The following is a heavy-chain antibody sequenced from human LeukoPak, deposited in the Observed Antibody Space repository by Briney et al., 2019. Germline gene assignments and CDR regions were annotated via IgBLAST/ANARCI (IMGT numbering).Heavy chain of an antibody. CDR1: GFTFNNYA. D-gene: IGHD5-18*01. CDR2: IYSGGST. Sequence: PGGSLRLSCAASGFTFNNYAMSWVRQAPGKGLEWVSVIYSGGSTYYADSVKGRFTISRDNSKNTLYLQMNSLRAEDTAVYYCARVGGYSYGLIDYWGQGTLVTVSS. CDR3: ARVGGYSYGLIDY. V-gene: IGHV3-53*01. J-gene: IGHJ4*02.